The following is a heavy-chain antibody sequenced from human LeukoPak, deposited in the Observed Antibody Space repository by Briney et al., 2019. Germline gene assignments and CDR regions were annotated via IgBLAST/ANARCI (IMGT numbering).Heavy chain of an antibody. Sequence: ASVKVSCKASGYTFTSYAMHWVRQAPGQRLEWMGWINAGNGNTKYSQKFQGRVTITRDTSASTAYMELSSLRSEDTAVYYCARGRYCSSTSCYWFDFWGQGTLVTVSS. V-gene: IGHV1-3*01. CDR3: ARGRYCSSTSCYWFDF. J-gene: IGHJ4*02. CDR2: INAGNGNT. D-gene: IGHD2-2*01. CDR1: GYTFTSYA.